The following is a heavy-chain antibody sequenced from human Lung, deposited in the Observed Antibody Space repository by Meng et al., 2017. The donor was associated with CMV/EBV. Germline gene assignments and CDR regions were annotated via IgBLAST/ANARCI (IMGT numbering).Heavy chain of an antibody. CDR1: GSVRSAHYY. Sequence: GSVRSAHYYWSWIRQPPGKGLEDIGYIYYSGSTNYNPSLKGRATISVDTSKNHFSLKLSSVTAADTAVYYCARGEGGSIAARPLDYWGQGTLVTVSS. J-gene: IGHJ4*02. CDR3: ARGEGGSIAARPLDY. D-gene: IGHD6-6*01. V-gene: IGHV4-61*03. CDR2: IYYSGST.